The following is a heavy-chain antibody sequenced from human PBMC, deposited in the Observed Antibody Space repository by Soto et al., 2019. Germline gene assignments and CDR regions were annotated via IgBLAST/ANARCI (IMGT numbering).Heavy chain of an antibody. Sequence: QVQLQESGPGLVKHSETLSLTCTVSGGSISSYYWSWIRQPPGKGLEWIGYIYYSGTTNYNPSLKSRVTISVDTSKNQFSLKLSSVTAADTAVYYCARGRFGYCSSTSCYDPYYGMDVWGQATTVTVSS. D-gene: IGHD2-2*03. J-gene: IGHJ6*02. V-gene: IGHV4-59*01. CDR3: ARGRFGYCSSTSCYDPYYGMDV. CDR2: IYYSGTT. CDR1: GGSISSYY.